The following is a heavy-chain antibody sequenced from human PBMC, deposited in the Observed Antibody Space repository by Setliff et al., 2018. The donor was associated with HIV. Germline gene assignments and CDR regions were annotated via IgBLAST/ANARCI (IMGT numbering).Heavy chain of an antibody. Sequence: PGGSLRLSCAASGFTFTDYYISWIRQAPGKGLEWVSYISSSGSTIYYADYVKGRFTISRDNAKNSLYLQMNGLRAEDTAVYYCARSKWLRFGRSPRDLWFFDHWGRGTLVTVSS. J-gene: IGHJ4*02. CDR1: GFTFTDYY. D-gene: IGHD5-12*01. V-gene: IGHV3-11*01. CDR3: ARSKWLRFGRSPRDLWFFDH. CDR2: ISSSGSTI.